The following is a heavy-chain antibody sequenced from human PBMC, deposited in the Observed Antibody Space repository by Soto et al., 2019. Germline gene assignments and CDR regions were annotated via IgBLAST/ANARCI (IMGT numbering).Heavy chain of an antibody. CDR3: ARAIKRWEVHYYFDY. Sequence: QVVLLQSGSEVKEPGSSVRVSCQISGSTFNNFAFSWVRQAPGHGPEWMGGIVVISNTEDYSQRFEDRVTITADTSTNTLYMELGSLTFEDTAVYYCARAIKRWEVHYYFDYWGQGTLVTVSS. CDR2: IVVISNTE. J-gene: IGHJ4*02. V-gene: IGHV1-69*06. D-gene: IGHD1-26*01. CDR1: GSTFNNFA.